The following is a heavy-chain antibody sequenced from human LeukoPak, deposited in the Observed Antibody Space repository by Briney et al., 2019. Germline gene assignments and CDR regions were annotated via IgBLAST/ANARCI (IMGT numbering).Heavy chain of an antibody. J-gene: IGHJ3*02. CDR2: IYYSGST. CDR3: AKDRVGATTTGPEGAFDI. Sequence: SETLSLTCAVYGGSFSGYYWSWIRQPPGKGLEWIGYIYYSGSTNYNPSLKSRVTISVDTSKNQFSLKLSSVTAADTAVYYCAKDRVGATTTGPEGAFDIWGQGTMVTVSS. CDR1: GGSFSGYY. V-gene: IGHV4-59*01. D-gene: IGHD1-26*01.